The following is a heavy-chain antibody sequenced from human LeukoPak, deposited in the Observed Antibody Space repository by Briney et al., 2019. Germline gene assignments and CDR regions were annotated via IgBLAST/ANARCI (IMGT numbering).Heavy chain of an antibody. V-gene: IGHV3-74*01. CDR3: ARAASYYYDSSGYYSLHQYYFDY. CDR1: GLTFSSYW. J-gene: IGHJ4*02. Sequence: GGSLRLSCAASGLTFSSYWMHWVRHAPGKGLVWVSRINSDGSSTSYADSVKGRFTISRDNAKNTLYLQMNSLRAEDTAVYYCARAASYYYDSSGYYSLHQYYFDYWGQGTLVTVSS. D-gene: IGHD3-22*01. CDR2: INSDGSST.